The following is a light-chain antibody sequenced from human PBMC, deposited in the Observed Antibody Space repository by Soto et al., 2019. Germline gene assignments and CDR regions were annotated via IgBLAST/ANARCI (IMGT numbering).Light chain of an antibody. J-gene: IGKJ2*01. CDR3: QQYKNWYT. V-gene: IGKV3-15*01. Sequence: IVMTQSPATLSVSPGERVTLSCRASQSIGYSLAWYQQKPGQAPRLLIQGASNRATGIPVRFSGSGSGTEFNLTISSLQSEDFAVYYCQQYKNWYTFGQGTKLEIK. CDR1: QSIGYS. CDR2: GAS.